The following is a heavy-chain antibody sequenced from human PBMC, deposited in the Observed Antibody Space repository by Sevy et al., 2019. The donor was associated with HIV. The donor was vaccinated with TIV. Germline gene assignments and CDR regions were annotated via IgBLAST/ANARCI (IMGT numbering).Heavy chain of an antibody. V-gene: IGHV4-39*01. D-gene: IGHD2-8*01. J-gene: IGHJ4*02. CDR3: ARQGGSCRTGLSYTFFDF. Sequence: SETLSLTCTVSGGSINRSSYYWGWIRQPPGKGLEWIASIHSGGNAYYNPSLKSRVIISVDTSKKQVSLKLTSVTAADTAVLYCARQGGSCRTGLSYTFFDFWGQGTLVTVSS. CDR2: IHSGGNA. CDR1: GGSINRSSYY.